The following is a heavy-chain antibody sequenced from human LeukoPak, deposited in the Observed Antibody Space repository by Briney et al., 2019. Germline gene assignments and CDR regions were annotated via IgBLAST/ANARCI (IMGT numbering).Heavy chain of an antibody. Sequence: PSETLSLTCAVYGVSFNGYYWSWIRQPPGKGLEWIGEINHSGSTNYNPSLKSRVTMSIDTSKNQFSLKLSSVTAADTAVYYCARGVCSSTSCPGYGMDVWGQGTTVTVSS. CDR1: GVSFNGYY. CDR3: ARGVCSSTSCPGYGMDV. D-gene: IGHD2-2*01. V-gene: IGHV4-34*01. CDR2: INHSGST. J-gene: IGHJ6*02.